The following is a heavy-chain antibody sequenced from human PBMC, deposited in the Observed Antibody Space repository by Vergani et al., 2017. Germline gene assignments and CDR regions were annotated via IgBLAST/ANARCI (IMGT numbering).Heavy chain of an antibody. Sequence: QLQLQESGPGLVKPSATLYLTCSVSGASIRSSNYYWGWIRQPPGKGLEWIAGINYSGSTYYNPSLKSRVTISVDTSKNQFSLKLSSVTAADTAVYFCARHSTVEWLVKLAWFDPWGQGILVTVSS. CDR3: ARHSTVEWLVKLAWFDP. V-gene: IGHV4-39*01. CDR1: GASIRSSNYY. J-gene: IGHJ5*02. CDR2: INYSGST. D-gene: IGHD6-19*01.